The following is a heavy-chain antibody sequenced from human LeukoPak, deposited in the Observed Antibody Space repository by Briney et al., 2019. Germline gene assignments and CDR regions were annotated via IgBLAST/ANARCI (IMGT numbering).Heavy chain of an antibody. V-gene: IGHV3-11*04. CDR3: AELGITMIGGV. CDR2: ISSSGSTI. D-gene: IGHD3-10*02. CDR1: GFSVSSNY. J-gene: IGHJ6*04. Sequence: GGSLRLSCAASGFSVSSNYMSWVRQAPGKGLEWVSYISSSGSTIYYADSVKGRFTISRDNAKNSLYLQMNSLRAEDTAVYYCAELGITMIGGVWGKGTTVTISS.